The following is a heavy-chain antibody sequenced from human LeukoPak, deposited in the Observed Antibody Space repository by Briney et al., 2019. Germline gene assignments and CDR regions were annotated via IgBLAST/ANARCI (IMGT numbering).Heavy chain of an antibody. CDR1: GYTFTSYD. Sequence: ASVKVSCKASGYTFTSYDINWVRQATGQGLEWMGWMNPNSGNTGYAQKFQGRVTISKDTSISTAYMELSSLRSDDTAVYYCARGPGYCRRTSCPYYFDSWGQGTLVTVSS. CDR3: ARGPGYCRRTSCPYYFDS. V-gene: IGHV1-8*01. CDR2: MNPNSGNT. J-gene: IGHJ4*02. D-gene: IGHD2-2*01.